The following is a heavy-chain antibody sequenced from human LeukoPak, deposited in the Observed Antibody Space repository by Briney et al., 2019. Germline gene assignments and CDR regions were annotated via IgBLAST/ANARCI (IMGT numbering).Heavy chain of an antibody. J-gene: IGHJ6*02. D-gene: IGHD3-22*01. Sequence: ASVKVSCKASGYAFTSYGISWVRQAPGQGLEWMGWISAYNGNTNYAQKLQGRVTMTTDTSTSTAYMELRSLRSDDTAVYYCARRDVTMIVGSYYYYGMDVWGQGTTVTVSS. CDR3: ARRDVTMIVGSYYYYGMDV. V-gene: IGHV1-18*01. CDR1: GYAFTSYG. CDR2: ISAYNGNT.